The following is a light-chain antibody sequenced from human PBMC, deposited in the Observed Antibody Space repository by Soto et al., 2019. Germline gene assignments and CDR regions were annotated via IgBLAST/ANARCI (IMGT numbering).Light chain of an antibody. CDR2: GAS. Sequence: DIQMTQSPPSLSASVGDRVTTTCRASQSISNYLNWYQQKVGKAPQLLIYGASNLQSGVPARFSGSGSGTDFTLTISDLQPEDFATFYCQQSYSAPLTFGGGTKVDIK. CDR1: QSISNY. CDR3: QQSYSAPLT. V-gene: IGKV1-39*01. J-gene: IGKJ4*01.